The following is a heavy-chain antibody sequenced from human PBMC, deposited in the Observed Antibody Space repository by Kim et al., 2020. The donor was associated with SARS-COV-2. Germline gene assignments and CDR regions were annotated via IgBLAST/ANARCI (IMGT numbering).Heavy chain of an antibody. Sequence: ASVKVSCKASGYTFTSYAMHWVRQAPGQRLEWMGWINAGNGNTKYSQKFQGRVTITRDTSASTAYMELSSLRSEDTAVYYCARGEVYSGYAGGYWGQGTLVTVSS. V-gene: IGHV1-3*01. CDR2: INAGNGNT. CDR3: ARGEVYSGYAGGY. J-gene: IGHJ4*02. D-gene: IGHD5-12*01. CDR1: GYTFTSYA.